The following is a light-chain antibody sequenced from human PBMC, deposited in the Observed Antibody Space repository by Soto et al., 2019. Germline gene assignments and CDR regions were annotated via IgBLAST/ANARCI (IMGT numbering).Light chain of an antibody. CDR3: QQAYSTPFT. V-gene: IGKV1-39*01. Sequence: DIQMTQSPSSLSASVGDRVTITCRASETISRYLHWYQQKPGKTPKLLIYAASSLQSGVPSRFSGSGSGKDFTLTISSLQPEDFATYYCQQAYSTPFTFGPGTKVDIK. CDR2: AAS. CDR1: ETISRY. J-gene: IGKJ3*01.